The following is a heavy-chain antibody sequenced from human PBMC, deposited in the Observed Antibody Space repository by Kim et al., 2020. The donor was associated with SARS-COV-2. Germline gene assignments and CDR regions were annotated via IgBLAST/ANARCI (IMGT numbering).Heavy chain of an antibody. CDR2: INHSGST. CDR3: ARGPVSVRSGRHPPDYYGMDV. D-gene: IGHD3-10*01. V-gene: IGHV4-34*01. CDR1: GGSFSGYY. J-gene: IGHJ6*02. Sequence: SETLSLTCAVYGGSFSGYYWSWIRQPPGKGLEWIGEINHSGSTNYNPSLKSRVTISVDTSKNQFSLKLSSVTAADTAVYYCARGPVSVRSGRHPPDYYGMDVWGQGTTVTVSS.